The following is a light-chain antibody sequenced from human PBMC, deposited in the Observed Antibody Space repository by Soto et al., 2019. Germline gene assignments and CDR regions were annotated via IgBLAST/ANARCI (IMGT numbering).Light chain of an antibody. CDR3: LLYYGGQLGV. Sequence: QAVVTQEPSLAVSPGGTVTLTCATSTGAVTSGYYPNWFQQKPGQAPRALIYSRNKKYSWTPARFSGSLLGGKAALTLSGVQPEVEADYYCLLYYGGQLGVFGGGTKLTVL. V-gene: IGLV7-43*01. J-gene: IGLJ2*01. CDR2: SRN. CDR1: TGAVTSGYY.